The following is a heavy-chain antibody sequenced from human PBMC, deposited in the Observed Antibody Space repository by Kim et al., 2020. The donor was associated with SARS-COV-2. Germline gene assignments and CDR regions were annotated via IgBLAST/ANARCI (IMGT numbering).Heavy chain of an antibody. J-gene: IGHJ6*02. CDR1: GFTFSSYG. CDR3: AKDGRSYYYYGMDV. Sequence: GGSLRLSCAASGFTFSSYGMHWVRQAPGKGLEWVAVISYDGSNKYYADSVKGRFTISRDNSKNTLYLQMNSLRAEDTAVYYCAKDGRSYYYYGMDVWGQGTTVTVSS. V-gene: IGHV3-30*18. CDR2: ISYDGSNK.